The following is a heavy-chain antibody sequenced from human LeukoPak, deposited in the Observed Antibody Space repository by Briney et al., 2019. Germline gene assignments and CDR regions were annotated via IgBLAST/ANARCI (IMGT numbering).Heavy chain of an antibody. Sequence: KNGESLKISCKGSGYSFTSYWIGWVRQMPGKGLEWMGVINPVDSDSRYSPSFQGQVTISADKSISTAYLQWSSLKASDTAMYYCARASYSSGFFGALHALDVWGQETMVTVSS. V-gene: IGHV5-51*01. CDR3: ARASYSSGFFGALHALDV. CDR2: INPVDSDS. D-gene: IGHD6-19*01. CDR1: GYSFTSYW. J-gene: IGHJ3*01.